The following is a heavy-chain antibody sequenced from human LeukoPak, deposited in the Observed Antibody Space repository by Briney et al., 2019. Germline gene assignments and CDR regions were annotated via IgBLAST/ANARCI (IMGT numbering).Heavy chain of an antibody. CDR2: INPSGGST. V-gene: IGHV1-46*01. CDR3: ASLAGGNSESSDAFDI. D-gene: IGHD4-23*01. J-gene: IGHJ3*02. CDR1: GYTFTSYY. Sequence: ASVKVSCKASGYTFTSYYMDWVRQAPGQGLEWMGIINPSGGSTSYAQKFQGRVTMTRDMSTSTVYMELSSLRSEDTAVYYCASLAGGNSESSDAFDIWGQGTMVTVSS.